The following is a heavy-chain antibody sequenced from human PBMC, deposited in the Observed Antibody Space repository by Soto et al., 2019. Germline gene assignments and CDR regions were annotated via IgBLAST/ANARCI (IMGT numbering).Heavy chain of an antibody. V-gene: IGHV3-23*01. J-gene: IGHJ2*01. Sequence: EVQMLESGGHLVQPGGSLRLSCEASGFTFTSYAMTWVRQTPGKGLEWVSTITENGGTTYYAKSVRGRFTISRDNSKNTVFLQMNSLRGEDTAVYYCAKDITSWSQGYFDLWGRGTLVTVSS. CDR3: AKDITSWSQGYFDL. D-gene: IGHD2-2*01. CDR1: GFTFTSYA. CDR2: ITENGGTT.